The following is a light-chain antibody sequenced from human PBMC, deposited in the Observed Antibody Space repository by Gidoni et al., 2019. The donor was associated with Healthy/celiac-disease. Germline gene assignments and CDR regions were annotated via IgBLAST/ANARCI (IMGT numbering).Light chain of an antibody. J-gene: IGKJ4*01. V-gene: IGKV1-13*02. CDR3: QQFNSYPHPLT. Sequence: AIQLTQSPSSLSASVGDRVTITCRASQGISSALAWYQQKPGKAPKLLIYDASSLESGVPSRFSGSGSGTDFTLTISSLQPEDFATYCCQQFNSYPHPLTFGGGTKVGIK. CDR1: QGISSA. CDR2: DAS.